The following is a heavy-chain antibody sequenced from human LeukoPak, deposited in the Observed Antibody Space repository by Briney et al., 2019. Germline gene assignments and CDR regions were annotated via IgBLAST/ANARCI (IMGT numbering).Heavy chain of an antibody. D-gene: IGHD6-13*01. J-gene: IGHJ4*02. Sequence: ASVKVSCKASGYTFTGYYMHWVRQAPGRGLEWMGWNNPNSGGTNYAQKFQGWVTMTRDTSISTAYMELSRLRSEDTAVYYCARAGNSRIAAAGTCLVYWGQGTLVTVSS. CDR1: GYTFTGYY. CDR3: ARAGNSRIAAAGTCLVY. V-gene: IGHV1-2*04. CDR2: NNPNSGGT.